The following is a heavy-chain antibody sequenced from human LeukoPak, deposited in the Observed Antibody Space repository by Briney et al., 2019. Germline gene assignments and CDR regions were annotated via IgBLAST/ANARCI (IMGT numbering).Heavy chain of an antibody. Sequence: GGSLTLSCSASGFTFSIWSTNWVRQAPGKGLEWVSGISGSGGSTYYADSVKGRFTISRDSSKSTVYLQMNSLRAEDTAVYYCAKADGSYKTLIDYWGQGTLVTVSS. V-gene: IGHV3-23*01. D-gene: IGHD3-10*01. J-gene: IGHJ4*02. CDR2: ISGSGGST. CDR1: GFTFSIWS. CDR3: AKADGSYKTLIDY.